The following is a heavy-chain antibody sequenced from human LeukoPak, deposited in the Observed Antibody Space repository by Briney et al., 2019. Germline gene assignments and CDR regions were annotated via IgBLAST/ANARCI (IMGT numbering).Heavy chain of an antibody. Sequence: SETLSLTCAVYGGSFSGYYWSWIRQPPGKGLEWIGYIYYSGSTNYNPSLKSRVTISVDTSKNQFSLKLSSVTAADTAVYYCARSQSYCSSTSCYYYYGMDVWGQGTTVTVSS. CDR1: GGSFSGYY. CDR3: ARSQSYCSSTSCYYYYGMDV. J-gene: IGHJ6*02. V-gene: IGHV4-59*08. CDR2: IYYSGST. D-gene: IGHD2-2*01.